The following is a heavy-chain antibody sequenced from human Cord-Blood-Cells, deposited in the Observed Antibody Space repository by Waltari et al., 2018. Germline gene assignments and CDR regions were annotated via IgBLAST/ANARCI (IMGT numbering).Heavy chain of an antibody. CDR1: GFTFGDYA. CDR3: TRGGDFWSCYFDY. Sequence: EVQLVESGGGLVQPGRSLRLSCTASGFTFGDYAMSWVRQAPGKGLEWVGFIRSKAYGGTTEYAASVKGRFTISRDDSKSIAYLQLNRLKTEDTAVYYCTRGGDFWSCYFDYWGQGTLVTVSS. D-gene: IGHD3-3*01. CDR2: IRSKAYGGTT. V-gene: IGHV3-49*04. J-gene: IGHJ4*02.